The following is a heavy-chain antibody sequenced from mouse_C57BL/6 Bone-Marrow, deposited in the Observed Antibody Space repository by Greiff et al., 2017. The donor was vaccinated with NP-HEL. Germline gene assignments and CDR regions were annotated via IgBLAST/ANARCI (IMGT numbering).Heavy chain of an antibody. Sequence: QVQLQQPGAELVKPGASVKLSCKASGYTFTSYWMQWVKQRPGQGLEWIGEIDPSDSYTNYNQKFTGKATLTVDTSSSTAYMQRSSLTSEDAAVYYCARSDYGDWGQGTTLTVSS. D-gene: IGHD2-4*01. CDR3: ARSDYGD. V-gene: IGHV1-50*01. CDR2: IDPSDSYT. CDR1: GYTFTSYW. J-gene: IGHJ2*01.